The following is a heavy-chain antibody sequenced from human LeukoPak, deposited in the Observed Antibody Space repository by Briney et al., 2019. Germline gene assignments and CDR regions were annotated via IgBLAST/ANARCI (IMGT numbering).Heavy chain of an antibody. J-gene: IGHJ4*02. CDR1: GYSISSGYY. CDR3: ARPRYGDSFRSFDY. D-gene: IGHD4-17*01. CDR2: INHSGST. Sequence: SETLSLTCTVSGYSISSGYYWSWIRQPPGKGLEWIGEINHSGSTNYNPSLKSRVTISVDTSKNQFSLKLSSVTAADTAVYYCARPRYGDSFRSFDYWGQGTLVTVSS. V-gene: IGHV4-38-2*02.